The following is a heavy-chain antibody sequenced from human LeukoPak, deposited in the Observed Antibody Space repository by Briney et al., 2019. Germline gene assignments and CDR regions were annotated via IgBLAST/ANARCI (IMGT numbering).Heavy chain of an antibody. V-gene: IGHV4-61*02. CDR3: ARASETAMVTL. CDR2: IYSTGRV. J-gene: IGHJ4*02. Sequence: PSETLSLTCTVSGVSITSGTYYWTWIRQPAGKGLEWIGRIYSTGRVNYNPSLKSRVTMLLDTSKNHISLKLTSVTAADTAIYFCARASETAMVTLWGQGTLVTVSS. CDR1: GVSITSGTYY. D-gene: IGHD5-18*01.